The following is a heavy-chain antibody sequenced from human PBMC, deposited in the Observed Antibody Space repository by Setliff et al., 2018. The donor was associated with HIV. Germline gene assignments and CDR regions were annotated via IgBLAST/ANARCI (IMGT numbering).Heavy chain of an antibody. Sequence: KPSETLSLTCAVYGGSFSGNYWSWIRQTPGKGLEWIAEINHSGNTNYNPSLKRRVTISVVASKGHFSLKMTSVTAADTAVYYCARGALSLTMTKLLSFFDCWGQGTRVTVSS. CDR3: ARGALSLTMTKLLSFFDC. CDR2: INHSGNT. D-gene: IGHD3-22*01. J-gene: IGHJ4*02. CDR1: GGSFSGNY. V-gene: IGHV4-34*01.